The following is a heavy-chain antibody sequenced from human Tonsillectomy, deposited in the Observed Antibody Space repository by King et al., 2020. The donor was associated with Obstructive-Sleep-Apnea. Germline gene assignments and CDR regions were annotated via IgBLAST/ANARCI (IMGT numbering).Heavy chain of an antibody. D-gene: IGHD6-19*01. CDR2: IYYSGST. J-gene: IGHJ4*02. Sequence: QLQESGPGLVKPSETLSLTCTVSGGSISSSSYYWGWIRQPPGKGLEWIGSIYYSGSTYYNPSLTSRVTISVDTSKNQFSLKLSSVTAADTAVYYCARGGTRRRYNSSGRYFDYWGQGTLVTVSS. V-gene: IGHV4-39*07. CDR1: GGSISSSSYY. CDR3: ARGGTRRRYNSSGRYFDY.